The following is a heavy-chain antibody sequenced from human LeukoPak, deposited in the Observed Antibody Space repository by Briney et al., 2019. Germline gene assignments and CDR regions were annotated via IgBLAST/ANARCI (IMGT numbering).Heavy chain of an antibody. V-gene: IGHV1-69*02. CDR1: GGTFSSYS. Sequence: SVKVSCKASGGTFSSYSLSWVRQAPGQGLEWMGRIIPIIQITNYAQKFQGRVTITADKSTTTAYLELSSLRSEDTAVYYCAWHPSSGEFYFDSWGQGTLVTVSS. D-gene: IGHD3-22*01. J-gene: IGHJ4*02. CDR2: IIPIIQIT. CDR3: AWHPSSGEFYFDS.